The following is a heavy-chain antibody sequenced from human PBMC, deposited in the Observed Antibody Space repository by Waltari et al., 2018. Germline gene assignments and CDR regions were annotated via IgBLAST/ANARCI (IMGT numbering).Heavy chain of an antibody. CDR2: ISYDGSNK. D-gene: IGHD1-1*01. J-gene: IGHJ4*02. Sequence: QVQLVESGGGVVQPGRSLRLSCAASGFTFSSYGLQWVRQAPGKGLEWVAVISYDGSNKYYADSVKGRFTISRDNSKNTLYLQMNSLRAEDTAVYYCARRAGTTRVDWGQGTLVTVSS. CDR1: GFTFSSYG. V-gene: IGHV3-30*03. CDR3: ARRAGTTRVD.